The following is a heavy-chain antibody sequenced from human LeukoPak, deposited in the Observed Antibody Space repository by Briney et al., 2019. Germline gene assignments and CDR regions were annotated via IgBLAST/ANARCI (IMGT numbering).Heavy chain of an antibody. CDR3: AKARSGGYNWFDP. Sequence: GRSLRLSCAASGFTFSSYGMHWVRQAPGKGLEWVAVISYDGSNKYYADSVKGRFTNSRDNSKNTLYLQMNSLRAEDTAVYYCAKARSGGYNWFDPWGQGTLVTVSS. D-gene: IGHD3-3*01. CDR2: ISYDGSNK. J-gene: IGHJ5*02. CDR1: GFTFSSYG. V-gene: IGHV3-30*18.